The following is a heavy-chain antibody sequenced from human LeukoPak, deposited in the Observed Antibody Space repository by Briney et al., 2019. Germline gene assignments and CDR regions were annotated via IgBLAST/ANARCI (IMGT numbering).Heavy chain of an antibody. CDR3: ASPLTFSGMDV. CDR1: GGSISSYY. Sequence: PSETLSLTCTVSGGSISSYYWSWIRQPPGKGLEWIGSIYYSGSTYYNPSLKSRVTISVDTSKNQFSLKLSSVTAADTAVYYCASPLTFSGMDVWGQGTSVTVSS. V-gene: IGHV4-39*01. CDR2: IYYSGST. J-gene: IGHJ6*02.